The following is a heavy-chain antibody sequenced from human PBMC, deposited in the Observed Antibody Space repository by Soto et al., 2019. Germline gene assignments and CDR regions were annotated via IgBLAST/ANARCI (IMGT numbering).Heavy chain of an antibody. Sequence: WGSLRLSCAASGFTLRSYEMNCVSQAPVKVLEWISKISGSNNNRYYADSVRGRFTISRDNAKHSLYLQMNSMRAEDTAIYYCASERLSGADYYFFDNCGQRTKVTASS. J-gene: IGHJ4*02. CDR3: ASERLSGADYYFFDN. CDR2: ISGSNNNR. V-gene: IGHV3-48*03. CDR1: GFTLRSYE. D-gene: IGHD2-21*02.